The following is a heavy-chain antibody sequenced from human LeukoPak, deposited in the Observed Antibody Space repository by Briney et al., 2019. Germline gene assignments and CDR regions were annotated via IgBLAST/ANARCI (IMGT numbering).Heavy chain of an antibody. V-gene: IGHV4-31*03. Sequence: PSETLSLTCTVSGGSINIGGYSWSWIRQHPGQGLEWIGYIYFSGTTYYNPSLKSRVIISLDTSIDQFSLKMSSVTAADTAVYYCARCQSGYDLGNCLDPGGQGILVTVSS. CDR2: IYFSGTT. J-gene: IGHJ5*02. CDR1: GGSINIGGYS. D-gene: IGHD5-12*01. CDR3: ARCQSGYDLGNCLDP.